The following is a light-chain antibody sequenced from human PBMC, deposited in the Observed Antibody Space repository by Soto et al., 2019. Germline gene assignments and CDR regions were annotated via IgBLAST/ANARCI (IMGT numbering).Light chain of an antibody. V-gene: IGKV3-15*01. CDR1: QGVSRK. CDR3: QQYHTWPIT. Sequence: DIVMTQSPATLSVAPGERVTFSCRASQGVSRKLAWYQHKPGQAPRLLISGASTGATGIPARFSGSGSGTEFTLTISSLQCEDCAIYYCQQYHTWPITFGGGTKVEIK. CDR2: GAS. J-gene: IGKJ4*01.